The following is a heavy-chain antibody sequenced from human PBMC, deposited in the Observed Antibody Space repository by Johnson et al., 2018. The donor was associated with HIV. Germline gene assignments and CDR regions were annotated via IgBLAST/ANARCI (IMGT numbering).Heavy chain of an antibody. D-gene: IGHD3-22*01. J-gene: IGHJ3*02. Sequence: VQLVESGGGLVKPGGSLRLSCAASGFTFSNAWMSWVRQAPGKGLEWVSAISGSGGSTYYADSVKGRFTISRDNSKNTLYLQMNSLRAEDTAVYYCARDRGYWDAFDIWGQGTMVTVSS. CDR2: ISGSGGST. V-gene: IGHV3-23*04. CDR1: GFTFSNAW. CDR3: ARDRGYWDAFDI.